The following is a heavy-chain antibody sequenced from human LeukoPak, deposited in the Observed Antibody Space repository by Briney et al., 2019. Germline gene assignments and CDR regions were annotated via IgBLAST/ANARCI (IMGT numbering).Heavy chain of an antibody. J-gene: IGHJ5*02. V-gene: IGHV3-23*01. CDR1: GFTFSSYG. Sequence: GGSLRLSCAASGFTFSSYGMHWVRQAPGKGLEWVSAISGSGGSTYYADSVKGRFTISRDNSKNTLYLQMNSLRAEDTAVYYCAKDLNRYYYGSGTSNPWGQGTLVTVSS. D-gene: IGHD3-10*01. CDR2: ISGSGGST. CDR3: AKDLNRYYYGSGTSNP.